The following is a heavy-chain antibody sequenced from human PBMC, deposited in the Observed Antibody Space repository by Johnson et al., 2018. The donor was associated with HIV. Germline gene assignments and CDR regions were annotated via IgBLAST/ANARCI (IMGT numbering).Heavy chain of an antibody. Sequence: QVQLVESGGGVVQPGGSLRLSCATSGFTFSNYAMHWVRQAPGKGLEWVAYIRYDGSTQSYAASVKGRFTISRDNSKNTLYLQMNSLRAEDTAVYYCVRPAAAGRDDAFDIWGQGTMVTVSS. D-gene: IGHD6-13*01. V-gene: IGHV3-30*02. CDR2: IRYDGSTQ. J-gene: IGHJ3*02. CDR3: VRPAAAGRDDAFDI. CDR1: GFTFSNYA.